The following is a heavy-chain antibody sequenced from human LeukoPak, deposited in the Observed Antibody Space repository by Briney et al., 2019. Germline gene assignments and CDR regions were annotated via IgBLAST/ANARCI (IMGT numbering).Heavy chain of an antibody. Sequence: GGSLRLSCAASGFPFRSYWMHWVRQAPGKGLVWVARIDNDAYSSVYADSVKGRFTISRDNSKNSLYLQMSSLRAEDTAVYYCARRDSSSLDYWGQGTLVTVSS. D-gene: IGHD6-13*01. CDR1: GFPFRSYW. J-gene: IGHJ4*02. CDR3: ARRDSSSLDY. V-gene: IGHV3-74*01. CDR2: IDNDAYSS.